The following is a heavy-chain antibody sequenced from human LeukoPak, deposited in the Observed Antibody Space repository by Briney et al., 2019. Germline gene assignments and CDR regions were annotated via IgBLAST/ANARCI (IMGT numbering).Heavy chain of an antibody. CDR2: IKSKTDGGTT. CDR1: GFTFSNAW. D-gene: IGHD4-17*01. J-gene: IGHJ4*02. Sequence: SGGSLRLSCAASGFTFSNAWMSWVRQAPGKGLEWVGRIKSKTDGGTTDYAAPVKGRFTISRDDSKNTLYLQMNSLKTEDTAVYYCTTDVEARGYYGDYVASWGQGTLVTVSS. V-gene: IGHV3-15*01. CDR3: TTDVEARGYYGDYVAS.